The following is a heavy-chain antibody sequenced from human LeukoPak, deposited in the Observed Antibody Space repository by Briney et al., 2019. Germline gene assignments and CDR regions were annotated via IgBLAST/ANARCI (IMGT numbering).Heavy chain of an antibody. CDR1: GFTFSSYW. V-gene: IGHV3-74*01. CDR3: ARERFYYASRGLDY. Sequence: HPGGPLRLSCAASGFTFSSYWMHWVRQAPGKGLVWVSRINSVGSSTTYADSVKGRFTISRDNAKNSLYLHMNSLRAEDTAVFYCARERFYYASRGLDYCGQGTLVTVSS. J-gene: IGHJ4*02. D-gene: IGHD3-10*01. CDR2: INSVGSST.